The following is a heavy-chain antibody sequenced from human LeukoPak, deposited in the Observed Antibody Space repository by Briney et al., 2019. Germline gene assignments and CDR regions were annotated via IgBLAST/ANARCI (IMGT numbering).Heavy chain of an antibody. J-gene: IGHJ4*02. CDR1: GFTFSSYT. CDR2: ISSSSSYI. Sequence: GGSLRLSCAASGFTFSSYTMNWVRQAPGKGLEWVSSISSSSSYIYYADPVKGRFTISRHNAKNSLYLQMNSLRAEDTAMYYCARAVWESSGYYYDYWGQGTLVTVSS. D-gene: IGHD3-22*01. V-gene: IGHV3-21*01. CDR3: ARAVWESSGYYYDY.